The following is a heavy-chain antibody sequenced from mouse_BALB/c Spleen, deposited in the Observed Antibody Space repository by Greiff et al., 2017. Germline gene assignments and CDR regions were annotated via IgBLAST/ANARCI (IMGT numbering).Heavy chain of an antibody. CDR1: GYTFTSYW. J-gene: IGHJ4*01. CDR2: INPSTGYT. CDR3: ARPYYGNYNYDAMDY. V-gene: IGHV1-7*01. D-gene: IGHD2-10*01. Sequence: QVQLQQSGADLAKPGASVKMSCKASGYTFTSYWMHWVNQRPGQGLEWIGYINPSTGYTEYNQKFKDKATLTADKSSSTAYMQLSSLTSEDSAVYYCARPYYGNYNYDAMDYWGQGTSVTVSS.